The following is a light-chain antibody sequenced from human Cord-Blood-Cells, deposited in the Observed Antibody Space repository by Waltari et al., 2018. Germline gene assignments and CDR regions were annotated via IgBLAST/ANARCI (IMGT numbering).Light chain of an antibody. CDR3: QAWDSSTVV. CDR1: KLGDKY. V-gene: IGLV3-1*01. CDR2: QDS. J-gene: IGLJ2*01. Sequence: SYELTQPPSVSVSPGQTASITCSGDKLGDKYACWYQQKPGQSPVLVIYQDSKGPSGIPARFSGSNSGNSATLTISGTQAMDEADYYCQAWDSSTVVFGGGTKRTVL.